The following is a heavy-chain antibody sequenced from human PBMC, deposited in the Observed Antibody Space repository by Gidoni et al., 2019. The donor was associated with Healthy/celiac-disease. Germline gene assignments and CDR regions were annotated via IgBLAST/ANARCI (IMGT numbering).Heavy chain of an antibody. CDR3: AKAGDDSSGTNFDY. CDR2: SRWNSGSI. CDR1: GFTFDDYA. J-gene: IGHJ4*02. Sequence: VQLVESGGGLVQPGRSLRLSCADSGFTFDDYAMHWVRQAPGKGLEWVSGSRWNSGSIGYADSVKGRFTISRDNAKNSLYLQMNSLRAEDTALYYCAKAGDDSSGTNFDYWGQGTLVTVSS. D-gene: IGHD3-22*01. V-gene: IGHV3-9*01.